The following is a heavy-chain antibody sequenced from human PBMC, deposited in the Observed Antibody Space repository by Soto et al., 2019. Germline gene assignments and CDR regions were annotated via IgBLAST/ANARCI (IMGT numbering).Heavy chain of an antibody. CDR2: ISVTSDDT. Sequence: SLRLSCEASGFRFMDYYMGWIRQVPGKRLEWISYISVTSDDTKYADSVKGRFTISRDNAANFVFLHMNSLRDEDTAVYFCARSLRATSPLSYWGQGTPVTVSS. V-gene: IGHV3-11*06. J-gene: IGHJ4*02. CDR1: GFRFMDYY. CDR3: ARSLRATSPLSY. D-gene: IGHD3-10*01.